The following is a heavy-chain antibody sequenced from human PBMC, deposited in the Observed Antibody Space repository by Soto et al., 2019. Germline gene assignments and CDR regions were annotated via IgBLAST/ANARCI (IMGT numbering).Heavy chain of an antibody. CDR3: ARVPYYDILTGYHYYYYGMDV. Sequence: SETLSLTCTVSGGSISSYYWSWIRQPPGKGLEWIGYIYYSGSTNYNPSLKSRVTISVDTSKNQFSLKLSSVTAADTAVYYCARVPYYDILTGYHYYYYGMDVWGQGTTVTVSS. D-gene: IGHD3-9*01. V-gene: IGHV4-59*01. CDR2: IYYSGST. J-gene: IGHJ6*02. CDR1: GGSISSYY.